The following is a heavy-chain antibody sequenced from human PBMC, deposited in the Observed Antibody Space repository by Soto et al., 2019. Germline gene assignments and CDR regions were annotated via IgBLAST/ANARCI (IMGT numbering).Heavy chain of an antibody. J-gene: IGHJ6*04. D-gene: IGHD3-10*01. CDR3: AVSYLVIGPGPRGMVV. CDR2: IYHSGST. Sequence: WRVFRHPPEKGMEWIGYIYHSGSTNYNPSLKSRVTISVDKSKNQFSLKLSSVTAADTAVYYCAVSYLVIGPGPRGMVVWCTGLT. V-gene: IGHV4-4*02.